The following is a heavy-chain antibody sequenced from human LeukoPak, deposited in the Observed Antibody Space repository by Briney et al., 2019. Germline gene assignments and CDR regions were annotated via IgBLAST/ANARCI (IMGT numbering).Heavy chain of an antibody. CDR3: ARGPYFYDFWSGSALKNDY. V-gene: IGHV4-34*01. Sequence: SETLSLTCAVYGGSFSGYYWSWIRRPPGKGLEWIGEINHSGSTNYNPSLKSRVTISVDTSKNQFSLKLSSVTAADTAVYYCARGPYFYDFWSGSALKNDYWGQGTLVTVSS. CDR1: GGSFSGYY. J-gene: IGHJ4*02. CDR2: INHSGST. D-gene: IGHD3-3*01.